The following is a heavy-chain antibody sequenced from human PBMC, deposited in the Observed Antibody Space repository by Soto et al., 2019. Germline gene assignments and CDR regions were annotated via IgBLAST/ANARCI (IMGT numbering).Heavy chain of an antibody. CDR2: IKQDGSEK. CDR3: GRDLPSISGRPGGWFDP. V-gene: IGHV3-7*01. D-gene: IGHD6-6*01. J-gene: IGHJ5*02. CDR1: GFPFSRYW. Sequence: PVGSLRLSCAAFGFPFSRYWMSWVRQAPGKGLEWVANIKQDGSEKSYVDSVKGRFSISRDNAKNSLYLQMNSLRVEDTAVYFCGRDLPSISGRPGGWFDPWGQGTLVTVSS.